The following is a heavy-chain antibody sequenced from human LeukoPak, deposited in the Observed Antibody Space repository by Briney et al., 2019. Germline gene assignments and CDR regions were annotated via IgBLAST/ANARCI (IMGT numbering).Heavy chain of an antibody. CDR2: IFYSGST. Sequence: SETLSLTCTVSGDSISTRNSYWGWIRQPPGKGLEWIGSIFYSGSTYYNPSLKSRVTISVDTSSNQFSVRLNSVTAADTAVYYCVRQWRSSPRYGDYGGFDSWGQGTLVIVSS. D-gene: IGHD4-17*01. CDR1: GDSISTRNSY. V-gene: IGHV4-39*01. J-gene: IGHJ4*02. CDR3: VRQWRSSPRYGDYGGFDS.